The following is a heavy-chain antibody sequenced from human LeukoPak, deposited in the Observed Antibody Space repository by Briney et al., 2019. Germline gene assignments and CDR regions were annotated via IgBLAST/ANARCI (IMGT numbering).Heavy chain of an antibody. CDR1: GFTFSSYW. CDR2: IKQDGSEK. J-gene: IGHJ4*02. V-gene: IGHV3-7*01. D-gene: IGHD3-22*01. Sequence: ESGGSLRLSCAASGFTFSSYWMSWVRQAPGKGLEWVANIKQDGSEKYYVDSVKGRFTISRDNAKNSLYLQMNSLRAEDTAVYYCASFQLKYYYDSSGRRFDYWGQGTLVTVSS. CDR3: ASFQLKYYYDSSGRRFDY.